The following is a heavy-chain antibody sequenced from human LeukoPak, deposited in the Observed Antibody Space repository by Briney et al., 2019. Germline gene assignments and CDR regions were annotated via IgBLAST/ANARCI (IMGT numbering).Heavy chain of an antibody. CDR2: INAGNGNT. CDR1: GYTFTSYA. Sequence: ASVKVSCKASGYTFTSYAMHWVRQAPGQRLEWMGWINAGNGNTKYSQKFQGRVTITRDTSPSTAYMELSRLRSDDTAVYYCARDMGTRYSYVLDIWGQGTMVTVSS. D-gene: IGHD5-18*01. J-gene: IGHJ3*02. V-gene: IGHV1-3*01. CDR3: ARDMGTRYSYVLDI.